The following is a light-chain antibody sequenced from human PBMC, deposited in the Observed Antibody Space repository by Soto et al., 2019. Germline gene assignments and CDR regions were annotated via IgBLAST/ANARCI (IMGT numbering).Light chain of an antibody. CDR2: AAS. CDR1: QSISSY. CDR3: QQSYSTLAT. J-gene: IGKJ1*01. V-gene: IGKV1-39*01. Sequence: DIQMTQSPSSLSASVGDRVTITCRASQSISSYLNWYQQKPGKAPKLLIYAASSLQSGVPSRFSGSGSGPDFTLPISSLQPEDFATYYCQQSYSTLATFGQGTKVEIK.